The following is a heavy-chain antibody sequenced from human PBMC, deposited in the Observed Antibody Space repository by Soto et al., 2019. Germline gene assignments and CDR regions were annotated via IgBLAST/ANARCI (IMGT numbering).Heavy chain of an antibody. CDR3: ARVSLISRVFDY. V-gene: IGHV3-48*01. D-gene: IGHD2-15*01. CDR2: ISGSTTTI. J-gene: IGHJ4*02. CDR1: EFTFSGYS. Sequence: GGSLRLSCAASEFTFSGYSMCWVRQAPGKGLEWVSYISGSTTTIYYADSVKGRFTISRDNAKNSLYLQMNSLRAEDTAVYYCARVSLISRVFDYWGQGILVTVSS.